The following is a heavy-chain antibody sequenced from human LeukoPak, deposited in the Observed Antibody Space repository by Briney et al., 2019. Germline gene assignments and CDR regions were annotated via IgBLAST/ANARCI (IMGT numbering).Heavy chain of an antibody. CDR1: GYTFTSYG. J-gene: IGHJ5*02. Sequence: ASVKVSCKASGYTFTSYGISWVRQAPGQGLEWMGWISAYNGNTNYVQKLRGRVTMTTDTSTSTAYMELRSLRSDDTAVYYCAREQSARGWFDPWGQGTLVTVSS. CDR3: AREQSARGWFDP. D-gene: IGHD6-19*01. V-gene: IGHV1-18*01. CDR2: ISAYNGNT.